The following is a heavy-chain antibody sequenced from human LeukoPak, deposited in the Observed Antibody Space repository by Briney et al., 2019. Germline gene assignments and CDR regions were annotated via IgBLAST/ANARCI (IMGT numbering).Heavy chain of an antibody. CDR2: ISGDGGST. D-gene: IGHD4-17*01. CDR1: GFTYDHYA. Sequence: GVPLRLFCAAWGFTYDHYAVHWVRQAPGRGREGVSLISGDGGSTYYADAGKERFTISRDNSKNSLYLQMNTLRTEDTALYYCAKGGRSTVTHWGYWGQGTLVTVSS. J-gene: IGHJ4*02. V-gene: IGHV3-43*02. CDR3: AKGGRSTVTHWGY.